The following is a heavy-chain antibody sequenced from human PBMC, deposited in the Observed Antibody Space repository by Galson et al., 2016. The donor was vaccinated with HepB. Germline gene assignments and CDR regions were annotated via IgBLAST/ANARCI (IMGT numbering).Heavy chain of an antibody. CDR3: AKISVQYSYHYWGFDY. CDR1: EFTFSTYG. D-gene: IGHD5-18*01. Sequence: SLRLSCAASEFTFSTYGMHWVRQAPGKGLEWVALIWHDGSNKYYADSVKGRFTISRDNSKTTLYLQMNSLRVEDTAVYYCAKISVQYSYHYWGFDYWGQGTLVTVSS. J-gene: IGHJ4*02. V-gene: IGHV3-33*06. CDR2: IWHDGSNK.